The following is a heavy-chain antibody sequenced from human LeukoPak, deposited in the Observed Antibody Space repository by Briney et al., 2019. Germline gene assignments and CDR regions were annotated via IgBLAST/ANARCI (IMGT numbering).Heavy chain of an antibody. J-gene: IGHJ4*02. D-gene: IGHD1-26*01. Sequence: GGSLRLSCAASGFTFSSYEMNWVRQAPGKGLEWVSYISSSSSYIYYADSVKGRFTISRDNAKNSLYLQMNSLRAEDTAVYYCANQVGATRFCDYWGQGTLVTVSS. CDR1: GFTFSSYE. V-gene: IGHV3-21*05. CDR2: ISSSSSYI. CDR3: ANQVGATRFCDY.